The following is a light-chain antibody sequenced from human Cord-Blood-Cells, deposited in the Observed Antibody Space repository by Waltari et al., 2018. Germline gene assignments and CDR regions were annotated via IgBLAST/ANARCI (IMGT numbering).Light chain of an antibody. J-gene: IGLJ3*02. CDR1: SSAVGGHHY. CDR2: DVS. Sequence: QSALTHPASVSGSPGQSITISCTRTSSAVGGHHYLPWYQPHPGNAPKLMIYDVSKRPSGVSNRFSGSKSGNTASLTISGLQAEDEADYYCSSYTSSSTWVFGGGTKLTVL. CDR3: SSYTSSSTWV. V-gene: IGLV2-14*01.